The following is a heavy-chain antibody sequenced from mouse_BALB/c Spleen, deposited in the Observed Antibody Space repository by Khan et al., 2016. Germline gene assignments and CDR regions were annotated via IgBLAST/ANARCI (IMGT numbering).Heavy chain of an antibody. V-gene: IGHV3-8*02. Sequence: EVQLQESGPSLVKPSQTLSLTCSVTGDSITSGYWNWIRKFPGNKLEYMGYISYSGGTYNNPSLKSRISITRDTSKNQYYLQLNSVTTEDTGTYDCARDDGSSYVRGMDDWGQGRSVTVSA. CDR1: GDSITSGY. D-gene: IGHD1-1*01. CDR2: ISYSGGT. CDR3: ARDDGSSYVRGMDD. J-gene: IGHJ4*01.